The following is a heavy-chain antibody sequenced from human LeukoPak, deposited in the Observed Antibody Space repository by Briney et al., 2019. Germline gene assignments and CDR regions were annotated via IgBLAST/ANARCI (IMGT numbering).Heavy chain of an antibody. CDR1: GYTFTSYG. J-gene: IGHJ4*02. D-gene: IGHD3-22*01. CDR2: ISAYNGNT. CDR3: ARGYPYYYDSSGYTERDFDY. V-gene: IGHV1-18*01. Sequence: ASVKVSCKASGYTFTSYGISWVRQAPGQGLEWMGWISAYNGNTNYAQKLQGRVTMTTDTSTSTAYMGLRSLRSDDTAVYYCARGYPYYYDSSGYTERDFDYWGQGTLVTVSS.